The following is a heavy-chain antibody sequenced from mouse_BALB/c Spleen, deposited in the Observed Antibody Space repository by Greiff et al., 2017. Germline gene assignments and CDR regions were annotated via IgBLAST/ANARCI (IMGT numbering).Heavy chain of an antibody. CDR3: ARGDDYDYAY. Sequence: QVQLQQSGAELVRPGTSVKVSCKASGYAFTNYLIEWVKQRPGQGLEWIGVINPGSGGTNYNEKFKGKATLTADKSSSTAYMQLSSLTSDDSAVYFCARGDDYDYAYWGQGTLVTVSA. D-gene: IGHD2-4*01. J-gene: IGHJ3*01. CDR2: INPGSGGT. V-gene: IGHV1-54*01. CDR1: GYAFTNYL.